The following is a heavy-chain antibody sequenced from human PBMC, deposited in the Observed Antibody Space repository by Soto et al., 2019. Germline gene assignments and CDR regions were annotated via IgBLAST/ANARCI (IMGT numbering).Heavy chain of an antibody. J-gene: IGHJ5*02. D-gene: IGHD1-7*01. V-gene: IGHV1-18*01. CDR2: ISAYNGNT. CDR3: ARVGFKWAITGTTWGWFHP. CDR1: GYTFTSYG. Sequence: QVQLVQSGAEVKKPGASVKVSCKASGYTFTSYGISWVRQAPGQGLEWMGWISAYNGNTNYAQKLQGRVTMTTDTSTSTAYMERRSLRSDDTAVYYCARVGFKWAITGTTWGWFHPWGQGTLVTVSS.